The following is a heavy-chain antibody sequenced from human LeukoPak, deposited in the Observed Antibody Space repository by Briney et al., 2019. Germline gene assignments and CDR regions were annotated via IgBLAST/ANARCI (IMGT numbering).Heavy chain of an antibody. Sequence: SETLSLTCTVSGGSISSIIYYWGWIRQPPGKGLEWIGSIYFSGKTYYNPSLKSRITVSVDTSQNQFSLKLSSVTAADTAVYYCARDYYDSSGYYPTDAFGIWGQGTMVTVSS. D-gene: IGHD3-22*01. J-gene: IGHJ3*02. CDR2: IYFSGKT. V-gene: IGHV4-39*07. CDR1: GGSISSIIYY. CDR3: ARDYYDSSGYYPTDAFGI.